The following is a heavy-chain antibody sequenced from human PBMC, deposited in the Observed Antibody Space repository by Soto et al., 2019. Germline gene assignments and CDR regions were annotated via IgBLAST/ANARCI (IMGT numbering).Heavy chain of an antibody. D-gene: IGHD2-15*01. V-gene: IGHV1-18*01. CDR3: ARDLDCSGGSCYPAFDI. Sequence: ASVKVACKASGYTFTSYGISWVRQAHGQGLEWMGWISAYNGNTNYAQKLQGRVTMTTDTSTSTAYMELRSLRSDDTAVYYCARDLDCSGGSCYPAFDIWGQGTMVTVSS. CDR1: GYTFTSYG. CDR2: ISAYNGNT. J-gene: IGHJ3*02.